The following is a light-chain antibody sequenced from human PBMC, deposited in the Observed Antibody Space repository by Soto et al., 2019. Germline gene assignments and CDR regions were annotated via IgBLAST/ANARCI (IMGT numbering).Light chain of an antibody. Sequence: EIVMTQSPATLSVSPGERATLSCRASENIYTNLAWYQQKPGQAPRLRFYGASTRATGLPARFSGTGSGTEFTLTINSLQAEDSAVYYCQQYYNWPRTFGQGTRLEIK. CDR1: ENIYTN. V-gene: IGKV3-15*01. CDR3: QQYYNWPRT. CDR2: GAS. J-gene: IGKJ5*01.